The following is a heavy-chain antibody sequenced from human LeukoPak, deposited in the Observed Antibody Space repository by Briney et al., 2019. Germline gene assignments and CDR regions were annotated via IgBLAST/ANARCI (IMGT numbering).Heavy chain of an antibody. CDR3: ARDWRDFATIYGGFDY. J-gene: IGHJ4*02. V-gene: IGHV3-30*01. Sequence: GGSLRHSCAASGFIFSNYPMHSVRQAPGKVLEWVALISFDGTKEYDADSVKGRFTISIDNSKNTVFLQMNGLTAEDTAVYYCARDWRDFATIYGGFDYWGQGTLVTVSS. CDR2: ISFDGTKE. D-gene: IGHD3-10*02. CDR1: GFIFSNYP.